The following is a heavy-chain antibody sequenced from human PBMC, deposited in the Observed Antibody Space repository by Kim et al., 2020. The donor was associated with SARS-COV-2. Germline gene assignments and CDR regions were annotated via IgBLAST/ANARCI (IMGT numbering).Heavy chain of an antibody. V-gene: IGHV3-74*01. CDR2: INSDGSST. Sequence: GGSLRLSCAASGFTFSSYWMHWVRQAPGKGLVWVSRINSDGSSTSYADSVKGRFTISRDNAKNTLYLQMNSLRAEDTAVYYCARVCSSTSCQLYAFDIWGQGTMVTVSS. CDR3: ARVCSSTSCQLYAFDI. D-gene: IGHD2-2*01. J-gene: IGHJ3*02. CDR1: GFTFSSYW.